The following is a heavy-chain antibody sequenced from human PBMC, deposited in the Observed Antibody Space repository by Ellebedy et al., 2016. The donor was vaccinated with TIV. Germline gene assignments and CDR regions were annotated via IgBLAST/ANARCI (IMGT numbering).Heavy chain of an antibody. CDR3: ASNTYYYGSGSFRSSYYGMDV. CDR2: IIPIFGTA. D-gene: IGHD3-10*01. Sequence: SVKVSXXASGGTFSSYAISWVRQAPGQGLEWMGGIIPIFGTANYAQKFQGRVTITADESTSTAYMELSSLRSEDTAVYYCASNTYYYGSGSFRSSYYGMDVWGQGTTVTVSS. J-gene: IGHJ6*02. CDR1: GGTFSSYA. V-gene: IGHV1-69*13.